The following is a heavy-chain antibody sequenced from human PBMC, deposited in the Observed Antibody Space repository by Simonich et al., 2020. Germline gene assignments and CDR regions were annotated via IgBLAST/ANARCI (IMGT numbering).Heavy chain of an antibody. Sequence: EVQLVESGGGLVQPGRSLRLSCSASGFTFDDYAMHWVRQAPGKGLEWVSGISLNSGSRGYADSVKGRFTISRDNAKNSLYLQMNSLRAEDTALYYCAKDIAAAGAEYFQHWGQGTLVTVSS. CDR1: GFTFDDYA. CDR3: AKDIAAAGAEYFQH. V-gene: IGHV3-9*01. D-gene: IGHD6-13*01. CDR2: ISLNSGSR. J-gene: IGHJ1*01.